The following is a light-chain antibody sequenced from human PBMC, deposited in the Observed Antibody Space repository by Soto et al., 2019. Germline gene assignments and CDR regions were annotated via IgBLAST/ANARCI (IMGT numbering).Light chain of an antibody. CDR1: SSNIGSNT. CDR2: SND. Sequence: QPVLTQPPSASGTPGQRVTIFCSGSSSNIGSNTVNWYQQFPGTAPKLLIYSNDQRPSGVPDRFSGSRSGTSASLAISGLQSEDEANYACATWDDGLNGLVFGGGTQLTVL. V-gene: IGLV1-44*01. CDR3: ATWDDGLNGLV. J-gene: IGLJ2*01.